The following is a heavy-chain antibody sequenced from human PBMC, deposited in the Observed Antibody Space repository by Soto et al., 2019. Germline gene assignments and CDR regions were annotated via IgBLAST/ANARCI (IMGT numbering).Heavy chain of an antibody. CDR1: GGSISSSGYY. CDR3: ARLHGYGFYYYGMDV. D-gene: IGHD3-10*01. V-gene: IGHV4-39*01. Sequence: SETLSLTCTVSGGSISSSGYYWGWIRQPPGKGLEWIGSIYYSGCTYFNPSLKSRVTVSVDTSKNQFSLKVSSVTAADTAVYYCARLHGYGFYYYGMDVWGQGTTVTVSS. CDR2: IYYSGCT. J-gene: IGHJ6*02.